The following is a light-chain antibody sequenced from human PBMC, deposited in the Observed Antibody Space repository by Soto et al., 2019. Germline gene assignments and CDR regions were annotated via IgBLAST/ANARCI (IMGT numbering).Light chain of an antibody. CDR2: GAS. J-gene: IGKJ1*01. CDR1: QDIRND. Sequence: AIQMTQSPSSLSASVGDRVTITCRASQDIRNDLGWYQQKPGKAPKLLIYGASNLHRGVPSRFSGSGSGTDFTLTISSMQPEDFAAYYCLKDYNYPRTFGQGTKVDFK. CDR3: LKDYNYPRT. V-gene: IGKV1-6*01.